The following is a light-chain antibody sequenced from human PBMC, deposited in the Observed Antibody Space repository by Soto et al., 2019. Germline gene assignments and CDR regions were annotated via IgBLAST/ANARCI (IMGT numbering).Light chain of an antibody. CDR2: EVS. CDR1: SSDVGGYNY. J-gene: IGLJ1*01. Sequence: QSVLTQPASVSGSPGQSITISCTGPSSDVGGYNYVSWYQQHPGKAPKLMIYEVSNRPSGVSNRFSGSKSGNTASLTISGLQAEDEADYYCISYTSSSTLEVFGTGTKLTVL. V-gene: IGLV2-14*01. CDR3: ISYTSSSTLEV.